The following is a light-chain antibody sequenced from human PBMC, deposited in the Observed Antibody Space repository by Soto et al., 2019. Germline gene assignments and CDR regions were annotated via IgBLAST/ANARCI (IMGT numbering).Light chain of an antibody. CDR2: GAS. J-gene: IGKJ3*01. V-gene: IGKV3-15*01. CDR3: QQYNNGPPFP. Sequence: EIVMTQSPATLSVSPGERVTLSCRARQSVSSSLAWYQQTPGQAPRLLIYGASTRATGIPARFSGSGSGTEVTLTNSSLQSEDVAVDYCQQYNNGPPFPFGPGTKVDIK. CDR1: QSVSSS.